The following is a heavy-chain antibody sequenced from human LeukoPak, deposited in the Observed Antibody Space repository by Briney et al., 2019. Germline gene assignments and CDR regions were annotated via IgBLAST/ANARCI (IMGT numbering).Heavy chain of an antibody. CDR3: ARGLVVVAQYFQH. D-gene: IGHD2-15*01. V-gene: IGHV3-48*01. CDR1: GFTFSIYS. J-gene: IGHJ1*01. CDR2: IDTTSTTT. Sequence: GGSLRLSCAASGFTFSIYSMNWVRQAPGKGLEWISYIDTTSTTTNYADSVRGRFTISRDNAKNSLYLQMDSLRAEDTALYYCARGLVVVAQYFQHWGQGTLVTVSS.